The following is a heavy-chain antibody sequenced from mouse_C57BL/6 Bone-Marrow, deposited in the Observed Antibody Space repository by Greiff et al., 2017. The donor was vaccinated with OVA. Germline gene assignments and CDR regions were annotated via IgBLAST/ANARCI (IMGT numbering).Heavy chain of an antibody. CDR2: ISSGGSYT. V-gene: IGHV5-6*01. D-gene: IGHD3-1*01. CDR3: ARPRAGSVAY. J-gene: IGHJ3*01. Sequence: EVKLVESGGDLVKPGGSLKLSCAASGFTFSSYGMSWVRQTPDKRLEWVATISSGGSYTYYPDSVKGRFTISRDNAKNTLYLQMSSLKSEDTAMYYCARPRAGSVAYWGQGTRVTVSA. CDR1: GFTFSSYG.